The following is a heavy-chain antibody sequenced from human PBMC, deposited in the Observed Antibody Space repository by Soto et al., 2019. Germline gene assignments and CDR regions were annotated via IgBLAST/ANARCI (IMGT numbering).Heavy chain of an antibody. V-gene: IGHV3-21*01. Sequence: EVQLVESGGGLVKPGGSLRLSCAASGFTFSSYSMNWVRQAPGKGLACVSSISSSSSYIYYADSVKGRFTIPSDNAKNSLYLQMNSLRAEDTAVYYCARCIGARPNHFDYWGQGTLVTVSS. D-gene: IGHD6-6*01. J-gene: IGHJ4*02. CDR1: GFTFSSYS. CDR2: ISSSSSYI. CDR3: ARCIGARPNHFDY.